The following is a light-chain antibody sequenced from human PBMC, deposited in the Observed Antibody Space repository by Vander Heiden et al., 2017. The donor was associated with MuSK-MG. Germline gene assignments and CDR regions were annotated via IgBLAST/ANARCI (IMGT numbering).Light chain of an antibody. CDR1: SSDVGGYNY. CDR2: DGS. V-gene: IGLV2-11*01. J-gene: IGLJ1*01. CDR3: CSSGDSNTLHWV. Sequence: QSALTQPRSVSGSPGQSVTISCTGTSSDVGGYNYVSWYQQHPGKAPKLMMLDGSKRPSGVPDRFSCSNSGNTASTTTSGRQAEDEADYYCCSSGDSNTLHWVFGTGTKLTVL.